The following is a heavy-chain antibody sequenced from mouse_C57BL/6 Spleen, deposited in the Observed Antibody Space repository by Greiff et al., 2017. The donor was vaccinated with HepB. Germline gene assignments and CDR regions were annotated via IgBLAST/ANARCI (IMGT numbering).Heavy chain of an antibody. J-gene: IGHJ2*01. CDR2: IRNKANGYTT. CDR1: GFTFTDYY. V-gene: IGHV7-3*01. Sequence: EVKVVESGGGLVQPGGSLSLSCAASGFTFTDYYMSWVRQPPGKALEWLGFIRNKANGYTTEYSASVKGRFTISRDNSQSILYLQMNALRAEDSATYYCASSRRYYFDYWGQGTTLTVSS. CDR3: ASSRRYYFDY.